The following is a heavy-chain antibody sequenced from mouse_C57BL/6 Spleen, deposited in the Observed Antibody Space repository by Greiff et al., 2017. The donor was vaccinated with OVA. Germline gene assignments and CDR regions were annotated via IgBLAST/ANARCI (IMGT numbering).Heavy chain of an antibody. CDR3: ARGHDEGNAMDY. J-gene: IGHJ4*01. D-gene: IGHD2-3*01. CDR1: GYTFTSYW. V-gene: IGHV1-50*01. CDR2: IDPSDSYT. Sequence: QVQLQQPGAELVKPGASVKLSCKASGYTFTSYWMQWVKQRPGQGLEWIGEIDPSDSYTNYNQKFKGKATLTVDTSSSTAYMQLSSLTSEDSAVYYCARGHDEGNAMDYWGQGTSVTVSS.